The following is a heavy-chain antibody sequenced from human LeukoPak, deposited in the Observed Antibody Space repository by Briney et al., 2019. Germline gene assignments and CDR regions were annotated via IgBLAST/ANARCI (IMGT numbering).Heavy chain of an antibody. CDR1: GFTFSIHW. CDR2: INTDGSST. J-gene: IGHJ4*02. D-gene: IGHD6-6*01. CDR3: ARGYSSSYRIDY. Sequence: GGSLRLSCAASGFTFSIHWMHWVRQGPGKGLVWVSRINTDGSSTTYADSVKGRFTISRDNAKNTLYLQMNSLSAEDTAVYYCARGYSSSYRIDYWGQGTLVTVSS. V-gene: IGHV3-74*01.